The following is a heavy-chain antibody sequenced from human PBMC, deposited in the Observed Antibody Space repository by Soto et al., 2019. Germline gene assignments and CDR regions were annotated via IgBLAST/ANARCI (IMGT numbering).Heavy chain of an antibody. CDR2: IYYSGST. V-gene: IGHV4-59*08. D-gene: IGHD3-9*01. J-gene: IGHJ3*02. CDR1: GGSISSYY. CDR3: ASAYYDILTGYYKWAFDI. Sequence: SETLSLTCTVSGGSISSYYWSWIRQPPGKGLEWIGYIYYSGSTNYNPSLKSRVTISVDTSKNQFSLKLSSVTAADTAVYYCASAYYDILTGYYKWAFDIWGQGTMVTVSS.